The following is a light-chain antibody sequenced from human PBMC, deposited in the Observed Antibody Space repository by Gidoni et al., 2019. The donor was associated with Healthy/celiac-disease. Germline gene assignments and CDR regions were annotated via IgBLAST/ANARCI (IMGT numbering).Light chain of an antibody. CDR3: QQFNTA. CDR1: QGISSA. V-gene: IGKV1-13*02. J-gene: IGKJ5*01. CDR2: DAS. Sequence: AIQLTQSPSSLSASVGDRVTITCRASQGISSALAWYQQKPGKAPKLLIYDASSLESGVPSRFSGSGSGTDFTLTISSLQPEDFATYYCQQFNTAFGQGTRLEI.